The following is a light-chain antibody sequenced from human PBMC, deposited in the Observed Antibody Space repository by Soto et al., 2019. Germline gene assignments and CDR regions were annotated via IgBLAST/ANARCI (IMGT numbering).Light chain of an antibody. CDR1: QCISTY. J-gene: IGKJ4*01. Sequence: DIQMTQSPSSLSASIGDRITITCRASQCISTYLNWYQQKPGKAPNLLTYGASTLQNGVPSRLSGSGSATDFTLTISSLQPEDCPTYDGEPSCNTPPLTFGGGTKVEIK. CDR2: GAS. V-gene: IGKV1-39*01. CDR3: EPSCNTPPLT.